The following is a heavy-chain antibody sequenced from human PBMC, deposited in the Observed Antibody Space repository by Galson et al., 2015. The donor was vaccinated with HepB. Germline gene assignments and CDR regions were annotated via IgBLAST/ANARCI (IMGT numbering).Heavy chain of an antibody. Sequence: SLRLSCAASGFIFSKYDMYWVRQAPGKGLEWVSTISGNGGSTYYADSVKGRFTISRDNSKNTLYLQMNSLRPEDTAVYYCARHSGHISGWYTGRGGFDSWGQGTLVTVSA. D-gene: IGHD6-19*01. CDR1: GFIFSKYD. V-gene: IGHV3-23*01. J-gene: IGHJ4*02. CDR2: ISGNGGST. CDR3: ARHSGHISGWYTGRGGFDS.